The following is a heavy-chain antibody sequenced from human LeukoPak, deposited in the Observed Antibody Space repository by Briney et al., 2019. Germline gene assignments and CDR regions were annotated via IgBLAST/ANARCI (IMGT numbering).Heavy chain of an antibody. CDR2: INHSGST. D-gene: IGHD5-12*01. CDR1: GGSFSGYY. Sequence: PSETLSLTCAVYGGSFSGYYWSWIRQPPGKGLEWIGEINHSGSTNYNPSLKGRVTVSVDTSKNQFSLKLGSVTAADTAVYYCARGFRGYSGYTIIGYWGQGTLVTVSS. J-gene: IGHJ4*02. CDR3: ARGFRGYSGYTIIGY. V-gene: IGHV4-34*01.